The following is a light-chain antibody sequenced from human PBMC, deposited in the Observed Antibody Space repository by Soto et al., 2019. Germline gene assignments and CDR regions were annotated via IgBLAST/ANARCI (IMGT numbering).Light chain of an antibody. CDR1: QGISNY. V-gene: IGKV1-27*01. Sequence: DIQMTQSPSSLSASVGDRVTITCRASQGISNYLAWYQQKPGTVPELLISAASTLQTGVPSRFSGGGSGTDFTLTISSLQPEDVATYYCQKYNSAPWTFGQGTKVDIK. J-gene: IGKJ1*01. CDR3: QKYNSAPWT. CDR2: AAS.